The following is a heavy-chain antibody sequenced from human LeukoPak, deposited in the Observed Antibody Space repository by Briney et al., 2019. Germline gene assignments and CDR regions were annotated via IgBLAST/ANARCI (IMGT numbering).Heavy chain of an antibody. V-gene: IGHV5-51*01. J-gene: IGHJ3*02. Sequence: GESLKISCKGSGYSFTSYWIGWVRQMPGKGREGWGIIFPGDSDTRYSPSFQGQVTISADKSISTAYLQWSSLKASDTAMYYCARHRASIAALGSYAFDIWGQGTMVTVSS. D-gene: IGHD6-6*01. CDR1: GYSFTSYW. CDR3: ARHRASIAALGSYAFDI. CDR2: IFPGDSDT.